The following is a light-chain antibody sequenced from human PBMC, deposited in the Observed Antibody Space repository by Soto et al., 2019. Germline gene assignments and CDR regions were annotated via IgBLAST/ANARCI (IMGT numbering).Light chain of an antibody. CDR2: GAS. J-gene: IGKJ1*01. Sequence: EIVLTQSPVTLSFSPGELATLSCSASQSVSSTYLAWYQQKAGQAPRLLIYGASSRATGIPDRFSGSGSGTDFTLTISRLEPEDFAVYYCQKYGSSPQKFGQGTKVDIK. V-gene: IGKV3-20*01. CDR3: QKYGSSPQK. CDR1: QSVSSTY.